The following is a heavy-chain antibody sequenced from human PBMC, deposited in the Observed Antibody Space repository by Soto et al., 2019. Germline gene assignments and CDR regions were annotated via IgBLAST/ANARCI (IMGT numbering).Heavy chain of an antibody. CDR2: IYHSGST. V-gene: IGHV4-4*02. CDR1: GGSISSSNW. J-gene: IGHJ6*02. CDR3: ARGERGYSSSSHYYYYGMDV. D-gene: IGHD6-6*01. Sequence: SETLSLTCAVSGGSISSSNWWSWVRQPPGKGLEWIGEIYHSGSTNYNPSLKSRVTISVDKSKNQFSLKLSSVTAADTAVYYCARGERGYSSSSHYYYYGMDVWGQGTTVTVSS.